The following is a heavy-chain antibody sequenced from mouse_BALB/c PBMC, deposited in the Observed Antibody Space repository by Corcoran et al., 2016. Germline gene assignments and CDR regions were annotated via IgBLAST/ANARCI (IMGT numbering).Heavy chain of an antibody. CDR1: GYSITSGFY. CDR2: IGYDGSD. Sequence: DVQLQESGPGLVKPSQSLSLTCSVTGYSITSGFYWNWIRQFPGNKLEWMGYIGYDGSDNYNPSLKKRISITRDTSKNQFFLKVNSVTTEDTATYYCAREVYYGSSYCFAYWGQGTLVTVSA. V-gene: IGHV3-6*02. D-gene: IGHD1-1*01. J-gene: IGHJ3*01. CDR3: AREVYYGSSYCFAY.